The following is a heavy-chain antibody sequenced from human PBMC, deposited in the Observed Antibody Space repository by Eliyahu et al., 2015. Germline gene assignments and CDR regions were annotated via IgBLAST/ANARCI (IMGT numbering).Heavy chain of an antibody. CDR3: AREGLSGDDY. D-gene: IGHD2/OR15-2a*01. J-gene: IGHJ4*02. V-gene: IGHV4-4*02. CDR1: GPITRSNX. CDR2: IYHSGST. Sequence: QVQLQESGPGLVKPSGNPXPHLRXLRGPITRSNXWGWGRQRPGKGVEWIGEIYHSGSTNYNPSLKSRVTISVDKSKNQFSLKLSSVTAADTAVYYCAREGLSGDDYWGQGTLVTVSS.